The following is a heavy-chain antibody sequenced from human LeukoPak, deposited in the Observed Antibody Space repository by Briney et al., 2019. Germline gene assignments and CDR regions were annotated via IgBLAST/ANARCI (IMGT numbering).Heavy chain of an antibody. CDR3: ARTHSYDSVYINWFDP. V-gene: IGHV1-8*03. J-gene: IGHJ5*02. Sequence: ASVKVSCKASGGTFSSYAISWVRQATGQWLEWMGWMNPNSGNTGYAQKFQGRVTLTRNTSTSTAYMELTSLRSEDTAVYYCARTHSYDSVYINWFDPWGQGTLVTVSS. CDR1: GGTFSSYA. D-gene: IGHD3-22*01. CDR2: MNPNSGNT.